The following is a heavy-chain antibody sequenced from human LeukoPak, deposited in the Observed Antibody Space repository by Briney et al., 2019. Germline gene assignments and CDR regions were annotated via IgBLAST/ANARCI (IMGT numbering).Heavy chain of an antibody. D-gene: IGHD6-13*01. Sequence: SETLSLTCTVSGDSISSYYWSWIRQPPGKGLEWIGYIYYSGSTHYNPSLKSRVTISLDTSKSQFSLKLTSVTAADTAVYYCAKARDSNIWYPFDYWGQGTLVTVSS. CDR3: AKARDSNIWYPFDY. CDR1: GDSISSYY. J-gene: IGHJ4*02. CDR2: IYYSGST. V-gene: IGHV4-59*01.